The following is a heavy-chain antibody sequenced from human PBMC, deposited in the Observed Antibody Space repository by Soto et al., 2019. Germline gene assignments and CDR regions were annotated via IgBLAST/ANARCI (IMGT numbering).Heavy chain of an antibody. J-gene: IGHJ4*02. D-gene: IGHD6-19*01. Sequence: QLQLQESGSGLVKPSQTLSLTCAVSGGSISSGGYSWSWIRQPPGKGLEWIGYIYHSGSTYYNPSLKSRVPISVDRSKNQFSLKLSSVTAADTAVYYCASAGCLGAVAADYWGQGTLVTVSS. CDR3: ASAGCLGAVAADY. CDR2: IYHSGST. CDR1: GGSISSGGYS. V-gene: IGHV4-30-2*01.